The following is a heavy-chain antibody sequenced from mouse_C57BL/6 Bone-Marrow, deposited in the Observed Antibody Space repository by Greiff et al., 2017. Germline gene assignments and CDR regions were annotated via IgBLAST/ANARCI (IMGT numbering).Heavy chain of an antibody. Sequence: QVQLKESGAELARPGASVKLSCKASGYTFTSYGISWVKQRTGQGLEWIGEIYPRSGNTYYNEKFKGKATLTADKSSSTAYMELRSLTSEDSAVYFCAKEDETAQASFAYWGQGTLVTVSA. CDR2: IYPRSGNT. D-gene: IGHD3-2*02. CDR3: AKEDETAQASFAY. J-gene: IGHJ3*01. V-gene: IGHV1-81*01. CDR1: GYTFTSYG.